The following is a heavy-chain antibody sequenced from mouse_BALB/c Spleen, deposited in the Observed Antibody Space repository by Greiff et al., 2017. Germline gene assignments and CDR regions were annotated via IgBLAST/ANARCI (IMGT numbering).Heavy chain of an antibody. V-gene: IGHV5-6-5*01. CDR3: AREGWLPFDY. CDR1: GFTFSSYA. Sequence: EVNLVESGGGLVKPGGSLKLSCAASGFTFSSYAMSWVRQTPEKRLEWVASISSGGSTYYPDSVKGRFTISRDNARNILYLQMSSLRSEDTAMYYCAREGWLPFDYWGQGTTLTVSS. CDR2: ISSGGST. D-gene: IGHD2-3*01. J-gene: IGHJ2*01.